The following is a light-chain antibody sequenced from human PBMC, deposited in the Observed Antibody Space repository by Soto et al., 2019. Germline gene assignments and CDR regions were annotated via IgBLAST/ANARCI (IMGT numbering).Light chain of an antibody. Sequence: ESVLTQSPGTLSLSPGERATLSCRASRSLSSSYVVWYQQKPGQAPRLLLYAASRRATGIPDRFSGSGSATEYTLTISRLEPEDFAVYYCQQQGTFGQGTKLEIK. CDR1: RSLSSSY. V-gene: IGKV3-20*01. CDR2: AAS. J-gene: IGKJ2*01. CDR3: QQQGT.